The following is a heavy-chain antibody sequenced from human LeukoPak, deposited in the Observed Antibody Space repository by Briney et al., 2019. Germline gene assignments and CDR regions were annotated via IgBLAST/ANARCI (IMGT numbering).Heavy chain of an antibody. CDR2: INPNGGGT. V-gene: IGHV1-2*02. CDR3: AREGSVALAAASRPYFDY. Sequence: GASVKVSCKASGYTFTGSYIHWVRQAPGQGLEWMGWINPNGGGTNYAQKFQGRVTMTGDTSISTAYMELYRLRSDDTAVYYCAREGSVALAAASRPYFDYWGQGTLVTVSS. CDR1: GYTFTGSY. D-gene: IGHD2-2*01. J-gene: IGHJ4*02.